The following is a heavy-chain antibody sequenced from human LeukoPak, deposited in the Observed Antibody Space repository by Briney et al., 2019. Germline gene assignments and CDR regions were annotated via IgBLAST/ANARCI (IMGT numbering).Heavy chain of an antibody. Sequence: SETLSLTCVVYGGSFSGYYWSWIRQPPGKGLEWIGEINHSGSTNYNPSLKSRVTISVDTSKNQFSLKLSSVTAADTAVYYCARDSSWLVRYYFDYWGQGTPVTVSS. CDR1: GGSFSGYY. J-gene: IGHJ4*02. CDR3: ARDSSWLVRYYFDY. V-gene: IGHV4-34*01. D-gene: IGHD6-19*01. CDR2: INHSGST.